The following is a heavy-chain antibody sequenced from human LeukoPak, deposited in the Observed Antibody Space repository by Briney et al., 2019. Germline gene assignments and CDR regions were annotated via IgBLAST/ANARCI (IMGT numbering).Heavy chain of an antibody. D-gene: IGHD6-13*01. Sequence: GGSLRLSCAASGFTFSDYNMRWIRQAPGKGLEWVPSISRSGSTKYYADSVKGRFTISRDNSKNTLYLQMNSLRAEDTAVYYCARDFGIAAAGHNFDYWGQGTLVTVSS. J-gene: IGHJ4*02. CDR2: ISRSGSTK. V-gene: IGHV3-11*04. CDR1: GFTFSDYN. CDR3: ARDFGIAAAGHNFDY.